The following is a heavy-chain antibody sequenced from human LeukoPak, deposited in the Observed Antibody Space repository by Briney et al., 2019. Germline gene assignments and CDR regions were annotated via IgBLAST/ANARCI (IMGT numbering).Heavy chain of an antibody. J-gene: IGHJ4*02. CDR2: ISYDGSNK. CDR1: GFTFSSYA. V-gene: IGHV3-30*01. Sequence: GGSLRLSCAASGFTFSSYAMHWVRQAPGKGLEWVAVISYDGSNKYYADSVKGRFTISRDNSKNTLYLQMNSLRAEDTAVYYCARVRQTILLSDYFDYWGQGTLVTVS. D-gene: IGHD2-21*01. CDR3: ARVRQTILLSDYFDY.